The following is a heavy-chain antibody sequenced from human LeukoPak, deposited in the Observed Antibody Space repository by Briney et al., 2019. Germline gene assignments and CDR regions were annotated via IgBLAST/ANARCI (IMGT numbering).Heavy chain of an antibody. CDR1: GYSFTSYW. CDR2: IYPGDSDT. CDR3: ARQKGGGGYSYGYAFDY. Sequence: GESLKISCKGSGYSFTSYWIGWVRQMPGKGLEWMGIIYPGDSDTRYSPSFQGQATISADKSISTAYLQWSSLKASDTAMYYCARQKGGGGYSYGYAFDYWGQGTLVTVSS. J-gene: IGHJ4*02. D-gene: IGHD5-18*01. V-gene: IGHV5-51*01.